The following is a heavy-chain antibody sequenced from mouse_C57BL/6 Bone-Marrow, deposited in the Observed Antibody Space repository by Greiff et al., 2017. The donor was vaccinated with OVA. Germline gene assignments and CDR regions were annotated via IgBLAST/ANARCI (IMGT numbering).Heavy chain of an antibody. CDR2: IWSGGST. CDR1: GFSLTRYC. CDR3: ARRDWDWFAY. Sequence: VQLEPAGPGLMQPSPSLSLTLPVSGFSLTRYCVHWVLQSSGKGLGWVGVIWSGGSTDYNAAFISRLSISKDNSKSQVFFKMNSLQADDTAIYYCARRDWDWFAYWGQGTLVTVSA. D-gene: IGHD4-1*01. J-gene: IGHJ3*01. V-gene: IGHV2-2*01.